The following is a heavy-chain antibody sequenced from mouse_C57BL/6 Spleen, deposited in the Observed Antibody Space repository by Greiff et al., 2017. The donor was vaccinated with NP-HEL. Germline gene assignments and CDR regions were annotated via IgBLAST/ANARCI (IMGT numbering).Heavy chain of an antibody. J-gene: IGHJ2*01. CDR2: IYPGGGYT. V-gene: IGHV1-63*01. CDR3: ARSGYYSNYGRVYFDY. D-gene: IGHD2-5*01. CDR1: GYTFTNYW. Sequence: VQLQQSGAELVRPGTSVKMSCKASGYTFTNYWIGWAKQRPGHGLEWIGDIYPGGGYTNYNEKFKGKATLTADKSSSTAYMQFSSLTSEDSAIYYCARSGYYSNYGRVYFDYWGQGTTLTVSS.